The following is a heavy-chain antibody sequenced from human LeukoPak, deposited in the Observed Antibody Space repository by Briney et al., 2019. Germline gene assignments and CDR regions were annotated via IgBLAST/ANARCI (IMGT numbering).Heavy chain of an antibody. J-gene: IGHJ4*02. D-gene: IGHD2-15*01. Sequence: KTSETLSLTRTVSGGSIRSYYWSWIRQPAGKGLEWVGRIYTSGSTNYNPSLKSRVTMSVDTSKNQFSLKLISVTAADTAVYYFARELTRYGSGASCFSDYYFDYWGQGTLVTVSS. CDR2: IYTSGST. CDR1: GGSIRSYY. CDR3: ARELTRYGSGASCFSDYYFDY. V-gene: IGHV4-4*07.